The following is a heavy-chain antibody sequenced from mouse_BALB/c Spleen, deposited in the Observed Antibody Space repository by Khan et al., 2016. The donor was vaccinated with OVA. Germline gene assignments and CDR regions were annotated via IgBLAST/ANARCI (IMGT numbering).Heavy chain of an antibody. CDR1: GYTFTDYF. CDR2: IFPGSNTS. V-gene: IGHV1-77*01. Sequence: QVRLQQSGPDLVEPGASVMMSCKASGYTFTDYFLGWVKQRPGQGLEWIGEIFPGSNTSYYSEKFRGKATLTADKSSSTVFMKISSLTSEDSAVYFCTRKIVNYGGDYWYFDVWGAGTTVTVSS. D-gene: IGHD1-1*02. CDR3: TRKIVNYGGDYWYFDV. J-gene: IGHJ1*01.